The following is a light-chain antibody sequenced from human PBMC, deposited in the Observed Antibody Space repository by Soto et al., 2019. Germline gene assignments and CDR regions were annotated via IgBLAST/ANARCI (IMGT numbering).Light chain of an antibody. J-gene: IGKJ1*01. V-gene: IGKV1-6*01. CDR2: GAS. Sequence: ALQMTQSPSSLSASVGDRVTITCRASQDIRKELGWYQQRPGKAPKALIYGASNLQSGVPSRFSGSGFGTDFTLTISSLQPEDFATYYCLQDRNYPRTFGQGTKVESK. CDR1: QDIRKE. CDR3: LQDRNYPRT.